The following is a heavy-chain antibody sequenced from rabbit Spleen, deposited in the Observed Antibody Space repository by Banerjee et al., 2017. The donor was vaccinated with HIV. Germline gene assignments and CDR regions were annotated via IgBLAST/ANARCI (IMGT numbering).Heavy chain of an antibody. V-gene: IGHV1S45*01. CDR3: ARWASNDGYFDL. CDR2: INIVTGKS. D-gene: IGHD1-1*01. J-gene: IGHJ4*01. CDR1: GVSLHDKDV. Sequence: QEQLEESGGGLVKPEGSPTLTCKASGVSLHDKDVMCWVRQAPGKGLEWIACINIVTGKSVYARWAKGRFIMSRTSSTKVTLQMTSLTAADTATYFCARWASNDGYFDLWGPGTLVTVS.